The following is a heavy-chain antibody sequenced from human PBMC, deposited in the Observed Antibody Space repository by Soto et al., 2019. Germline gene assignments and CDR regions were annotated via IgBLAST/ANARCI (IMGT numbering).Heavy chain of an antibody. V-gene: IGHV4-39*01. CDR2: IYYSGST. CDR3: ARQDIVLMAGLDP. D-gene: IGHD2-8*01. J-gene: IGHJ5*02. CDR1: GGSISSSSYY. Sequence: PSETLSLTCTVSGGSISSSSYYWGWIRQPPGKGLEWIGSIYYSGSTYYNPSLKSRVTISVDTSKNQFSLKLSSVTAADTAVYYCARQDIVLMAGLDPWGQGTLVTSPQ.